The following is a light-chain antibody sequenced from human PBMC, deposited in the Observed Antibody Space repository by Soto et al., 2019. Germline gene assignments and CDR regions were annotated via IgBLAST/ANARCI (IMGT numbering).Light chain of an antibody. CDR1: QSVSSSY. J-gene: IGKJ2*01. CDR2: GAS. CDR3: QQYGSSPGYT. Sequence: EIVLTQSPGTLSLSPGERATLSCWACQSVSSSYLAWYQQKPGQAPRLLIYGASSRATGIPDRFSGSGSGTDFTLTICRLEPEDFAVYYCQQYGSSPGYTFGQGTKLEIK. V-gene: IGKV3-20*01.